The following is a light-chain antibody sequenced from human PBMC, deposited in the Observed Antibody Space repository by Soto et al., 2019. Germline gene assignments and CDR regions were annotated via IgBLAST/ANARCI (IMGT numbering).Light chain of an antibody. CDR1: SSGIGRYNL. V-gene: IGLV2-23*02. Sequence: QSVLAQPASVSGSPGQSITISCTGTSSGIGRYNLVSWYQQYPGKAPKLVIYDVTKRPSGVSDRFSASKSGNTASLTISGLQAEDEADYYCCSHAGRGSVLFGGGTKVTVL. CDR3: CSHAGRGSVL. J-gene: IGLJ2*01. CDR2: DVT.